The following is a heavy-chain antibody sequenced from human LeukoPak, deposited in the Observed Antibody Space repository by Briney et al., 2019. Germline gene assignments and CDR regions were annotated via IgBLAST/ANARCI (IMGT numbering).Heavy chain of an antibody. CDR1: GGTFSSYA. J-gene: IGHJ6*02. CDR2: IIPIFGTA. CDR3: ARVSLGNEPGSPQNYYYYGMDV. Sequence: ASVKVSCQASGGTFSSYAISWVRQAPGQGLEWMGGIIPIFGTANYAQKFQGRVTITADESTSTAYMELSSLRSEDTAVYYCARVSLGNEPGSPQNYYYYGMDVWGQGTTVTVSS. V-gene: IGHV1-69*13.